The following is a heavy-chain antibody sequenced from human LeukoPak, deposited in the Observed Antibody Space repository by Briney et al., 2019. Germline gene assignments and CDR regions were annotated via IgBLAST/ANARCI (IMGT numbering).Heavy chain of an antibody. Sequence: SETLSLTCTVSGGSINYYYWMWIRQPPGKGLEWIGYIYYSGGTHYNPSLKSRVTISVDTSKNQFSLKLSSVTAADTAVYYCAREISGRNWFDPWGQGTLVTVSS. V-gene: IGHV4-59*01. J-gene: IGHJ5*02. CDR2: IYYSGGT. D-gene: IGHD6-25*01. CDR3: AREISGRNWFDP. CDR1: GGSINYYY.